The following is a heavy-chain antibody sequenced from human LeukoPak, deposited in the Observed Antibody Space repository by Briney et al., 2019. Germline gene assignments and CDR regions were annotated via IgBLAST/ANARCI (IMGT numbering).Heavy chain of an antibody. CDR1: GFTSRSYS. V-gene: IGHV3-21*01. CDR3: ARNFDY. CDR2: ISTSVTTI. Sequence: GGSLRLSCAASGFTSRSYSIHCVRHAPGKGLEWVSSISTSVTTIYYADSAEGRSTISRDTAKNSLFLQMNSMRAEDTAVYYCARNFDYWGQGTLVTVSS. J-gene: IGHJ4*02.